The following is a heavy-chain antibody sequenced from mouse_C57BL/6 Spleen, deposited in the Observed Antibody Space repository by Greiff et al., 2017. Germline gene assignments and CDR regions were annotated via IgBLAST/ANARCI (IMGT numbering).Heavy chain of an antibody. V-gene: IGHV1-81*01. D-gene: IGHD2-2*01. CDR2: IYPRSGNT. CDR1: GYTFTSYG. Sequence: VKLQESGAELARPGASVKLSCKASGYTFTSYGISWVKQRTGQGLEWIGEIYPRSGNTYYNEKFKGKATLTADKSSSTAYMELRSLTSEDSAVYFCARLVTIGGYAMDYWGQGTSVTVSS. CDR3: ARLVTIGGYAMDY. J-gene: IGHJ4*01.